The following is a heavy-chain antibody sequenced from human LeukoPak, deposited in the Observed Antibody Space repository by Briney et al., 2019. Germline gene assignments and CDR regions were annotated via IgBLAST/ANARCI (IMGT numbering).Heavy chain of an antibody. D-gene: IGHD3-22*01. CDR2: IKQDGSEK. CDR3: ARPTTYYYDSGGYYFKYFQH. V-gene: IGHV3-7*01. CDR1: GFTFSSYW. Sequence: PGGPLRLSCAASGFTFSSYWMSWVRQAPGKGLEWVANIKQDGSEKYYVDSVKGRFTISRDNAKKSLYLQMNSLRAEDTAVYYCARPTTYYYDSGGYYFKYFQHWGQGTLVTASS. J-gene: IGHJ1*01.